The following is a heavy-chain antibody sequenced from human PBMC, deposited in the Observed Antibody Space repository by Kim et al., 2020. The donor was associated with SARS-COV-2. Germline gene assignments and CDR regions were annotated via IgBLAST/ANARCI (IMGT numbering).Heavy chain of an antibody. CDR3: TRDSYGSGGDY. Sequence: GGSLRLSCTASGFTFGDYAMSWVRQAPGKGLEWVGFIRSKAYGGTTEYAASVKGRFTISRDDSKSIAYLQMNSLKTEDTAVYYCTRDSYGSGGDYWGQGTLVTVSS. V-gene: IGHV3-49*04. CDR1: GFTFGDYA. D-gene: IGHD3-10*01. CDR2: IRSKAYGGTT. J-gene: IGHJ4*02.